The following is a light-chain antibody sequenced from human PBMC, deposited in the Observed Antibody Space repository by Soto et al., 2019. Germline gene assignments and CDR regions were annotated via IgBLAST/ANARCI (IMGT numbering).Light chain of an antibody. CDR3: QQYNHVPRT. Sequence: DIVMTQSPATLSVSPGERATLSCRASQSVGSNLAWYQQKPGQAPRLLIYGASTRATGIPARVSGSGSGTDFTLTISSLQSEDFAVDHFQQYNHVPRTFGQGTKLEIK. V-gene: IGKV3-15*01. J-gene: IGKJ2*01. CDR2: GAS. CDR1: QSVGSN.